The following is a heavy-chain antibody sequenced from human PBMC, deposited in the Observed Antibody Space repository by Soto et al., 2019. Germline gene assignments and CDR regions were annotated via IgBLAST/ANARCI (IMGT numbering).Heavy chain of an antibody. J-gene: IGHJ4*02. D-gene: IGHD3-22*01. Sequence: QVQLQESGPGLVKPSQTLSLTCTVSGGSISSGGYYWSWIRQHPGKGLEWIGYIYYSGSTYYNPSRGGRVSMSGDTSQDQFSLRLSCVTAADTAVYYCAGAVEFSGYRFDYWGQGTLVTVSS. CDR2: IYYSGST. CDR3: AGAVEFSGYRFDY. V-gene: IGHV4-31*03. CDR1: GGSISSGGYY.